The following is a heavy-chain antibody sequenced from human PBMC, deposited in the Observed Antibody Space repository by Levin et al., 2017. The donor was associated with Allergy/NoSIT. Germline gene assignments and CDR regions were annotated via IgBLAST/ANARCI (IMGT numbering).Heavy chain of an antibody. CDR2: ISGSGGTT. Sequence: QAGGSLRLSCAASGFTFSNYAMSWVRQAPGKGLEWVSAISGSGGTTYYADSVKGRFTISRDNSKNTLYLQMNILRAEDTAVYYCANGEEGVIVVPTAQYFQHWGQGTLVTVSS. CDR1: GFTFSNYA. CDR3: ANGEEGVIVVPTAQYFQH. J-gene: IGHJ1*01. V-gene: IGHV3-23*01. D-gene: IGHD2-2*01.